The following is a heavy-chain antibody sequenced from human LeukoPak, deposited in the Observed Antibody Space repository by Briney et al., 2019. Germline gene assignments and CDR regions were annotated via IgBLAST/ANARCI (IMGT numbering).Heavy chain of an antibody. D-gene: IGHD6-13*01. CDR2: ISYDGSNK. CDR3: AKEMGIAAAGTGPFDY. CDR1: GFTFSSYA. Sequence: GRSLRLSCAASGFTFSSYAMHWVRQAPGKGLEWVAVISYDGSNKYYADSVKGRFTISRDNSKNTLYLQMNSLRAEDTAVYYCAKEMGIAAAGTGPFDYWGQGTLVTVSS. V-gene: IGHV3-30-3*01. J-gene: IGHJ4*02.